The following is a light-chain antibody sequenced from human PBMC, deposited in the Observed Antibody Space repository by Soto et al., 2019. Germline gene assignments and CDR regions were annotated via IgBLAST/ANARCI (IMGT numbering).Light chain of an antibody. Sequence: EIILTQSTDTLCLSPGERYTLSCRASPTVSSNYLAWCQQRPGQAPRLLIYGASTRAAGIPDRFSGSGSGSDFTLTITRLEPEDSAVYFCQPRSSWPLTVGGGTKVDIK. V-gene: IGKV3D-20*02. CDR3: QPRSSWPLT. CDR1: PTVSSNY. J-gene: IGKJ4*02. CDR2: GAS.